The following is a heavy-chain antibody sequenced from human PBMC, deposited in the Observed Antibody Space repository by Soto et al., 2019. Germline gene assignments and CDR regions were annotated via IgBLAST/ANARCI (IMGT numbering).Heavy chain of an antibody. V-gene: IGHV4-39*07. CDR1: GGSISSSSYY. D-gene: IGHD3-9*01. Sequence: SETLSLTCTVSGGSISSSSYYWGWIRQPPGKGLEWIGSIYYSGSTYYNPSLKSRVTISVDTSKNQFSLKLSSVTAADTAVYYCARDILTGYPLYYYYYGMDVWGQGTTVTVSS. CDR3: ARDILTGYPLYYYYYGMDV. J-gene: IGHJ6*02. CDR2: IYYSGST.